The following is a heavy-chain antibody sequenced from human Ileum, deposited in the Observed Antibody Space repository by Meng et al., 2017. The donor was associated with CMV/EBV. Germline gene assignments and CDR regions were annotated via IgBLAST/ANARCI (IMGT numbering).Heavy chain of an antibody. V-gene: IGHV4-39*07. D-gene: IGHD1-26*01. CDR1: GDPISSGSHS. Sequence: QLWWQGSAPGLRKPAGTLSPTCTASGDPISSGSHSWAWFRQPPGKRLEWIGSMYFSGIADYTPSLKSRVTISLHATRTQFSLRLTSVTAADSAVYFCARDLTNKWFYYWGQGTLVTVSS. J-gene: IGHJ4*02. CDR3: ARDLTNKWFYY. CDR2: MYFSGIA.